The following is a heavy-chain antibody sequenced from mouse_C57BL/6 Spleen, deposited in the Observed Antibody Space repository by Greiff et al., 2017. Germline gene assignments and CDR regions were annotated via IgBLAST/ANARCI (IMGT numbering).Heavy chain of an antibody. V-gene: IGHV1-80*01. J-gene: IGHJ2*01. CDR1: GYAFSSYW. Sequence: VQLQQSGAELVKPGASVKISCKASGYAFSSYWMNWVKQRPGKGLEWIGQIYPGDGDTNYNGKFKGKATLTADKSSSTAYMQLSSLTSEDSAVYFCAREGDYYGSRGPYYFDYWGQGTTLTVSS. CDR3: AREGDYYGSRGPYYFDY. D-gene: IGHD1-1*01. CDR2: IYPGDGDT.